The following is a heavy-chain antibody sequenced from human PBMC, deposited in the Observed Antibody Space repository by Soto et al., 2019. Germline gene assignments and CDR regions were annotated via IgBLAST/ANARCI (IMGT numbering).Heavy chain of an antibody. J-gene: IGHJ6*02. CDR2: IYYSGST. D-gene: IGHD3-22*01. CDR3: ARYYDSRPYYYYGMDV. Sequence: QVQLQESGPGLVKPSQTLSLTCTVSGGSISSGGYYWSWIRQHPGKGLEWIGYIYYSGSTYYNPSLKSRVTISVDTSKNQCSLKLSSVTAADTAVYYCARYYDSRPYYYYGMDVWGQGTTVTVSS. V-gene: IGHV4-31*03. CDR1: GGSISSGGYY.